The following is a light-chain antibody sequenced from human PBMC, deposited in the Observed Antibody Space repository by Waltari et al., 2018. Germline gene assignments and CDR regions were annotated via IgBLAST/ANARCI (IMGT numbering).Light chain of an antibody. Sequence: VTITCRASEDINTWLAWYQQKPGKAPKLLISDAASLKSGVPSRFSGSGSGTDFTLTITSMQPDDFATYYCQHYKNFPLTFGGGTNVEV. CDR1: EDINTW. CDR2: DAA. CDR3: QHYKNFPLT. J-gene: IGKJ4*01. V-gene: IGKV1-5*01.